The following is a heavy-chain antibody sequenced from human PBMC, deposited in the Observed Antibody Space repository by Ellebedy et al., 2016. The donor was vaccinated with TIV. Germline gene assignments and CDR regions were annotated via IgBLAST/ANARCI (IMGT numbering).Heavy chain of an antibody. Sequence: ASVKVSXXASGNTFTSYDINWMRQATGQGLEWMGWMNPNSGNTAYAQNFQGRVTMTSNTSISTAYMELSSLRSEDTAVYYCARKSSSSLVYWGQGTLVTVSS. CDR2: MNPNSGNT. J-gene: IGHJ4*02. CDR3: ARKSSSSLVY. D-gene: IGHD2-2*01. V-gene: IGHV1-8*01. CDR1: GNTFTSYD.